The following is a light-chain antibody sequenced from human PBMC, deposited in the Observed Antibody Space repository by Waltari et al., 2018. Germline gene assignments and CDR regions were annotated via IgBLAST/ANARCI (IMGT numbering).Light chain of an antibody. CDR2: DAS. J-gene: IGKJ1*01. Sequence: DIKMTQSTYSLSASVEDRVTLTCRASQKISSYLNWYQQKPGTAPRLLIYDASRLQSGVPSRFSGSGSGTDFTLTISSLQPEDFGTYYCQQTYTTPRTFGQGTKVETK. CDR1: QKISSY. V-gene: IGKV1-39*01. CDR3: QQTYTTPRT.